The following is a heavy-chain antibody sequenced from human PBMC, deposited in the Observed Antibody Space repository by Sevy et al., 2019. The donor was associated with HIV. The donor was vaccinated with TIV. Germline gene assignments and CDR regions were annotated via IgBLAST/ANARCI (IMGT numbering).Heavy chain of an antibody. D-gene: IGHD3-22*01. J-gene: IGHJ3*01. CDR1: GFTFNTHA. CDR2: ISGTGSST. V-gene: IGHV3-23*01. Sequence: GGSLRLSCAASGFTFNTHAMNWVRQAPGKGLEWVSVISGTGSSTYYADSVKGRFTISRDNSKNTLYQQMNSLRADDTAVYYWAKALNPALEFMIEVSLRTLKGFDGWGQGTMVTGSS. CDR3: AKALNPALEFMIEVSLRTLKGFDG.